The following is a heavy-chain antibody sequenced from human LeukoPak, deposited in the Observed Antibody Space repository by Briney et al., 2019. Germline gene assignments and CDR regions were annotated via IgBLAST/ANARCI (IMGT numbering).Heavy chain of an antibody. CDR3: ARGLSMIVVVVHDWYFDL. V-gene: IGHV4-39*01. CDR2: IYYSRST. Sequence: SEILSLTCTVSGGSISSSSYYWGWIRQPPGKGLEWIGNIYYSRSTHYSPSLKSRVTISVDTSKNQFSLKLSSVTAADTAVYYCARGLSMIVVVVHDWYFDLWGRGTLVTVSS. D-gene: IGHD3-22*01. CDR1: GGSISSSSYY. J-gene: IGHJ2*01.